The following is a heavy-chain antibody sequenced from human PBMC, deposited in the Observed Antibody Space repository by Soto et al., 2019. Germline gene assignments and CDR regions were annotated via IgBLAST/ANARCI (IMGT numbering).Heavy chain of an antibody. V-gene: IGHV4-61*01. CDR2: IYYTGST. Sequence: SETLSLTCTVSGGSVSSGSYYWSWIRQPPGKGLEWIGYIYYTGSTNYNPSLKSRVTISMDTSKNQFSLKVRSVTAADTAVYYCARLDYALDYWGQGTLVTVSS. CDR3: ARLDYALDY. J-gene: IGHJ4*02. CDR1: GGSVSSGSYY. D-gene: IGHD2-2*01.